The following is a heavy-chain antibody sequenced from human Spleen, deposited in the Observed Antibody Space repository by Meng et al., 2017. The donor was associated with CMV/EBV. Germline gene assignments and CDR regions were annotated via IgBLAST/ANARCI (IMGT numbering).Heavy chain of an antibody. CDR3: ARDLRGPNYYDSTGYFDY. CDR2: MLHDGSTK. D-gene: IGHD3-22*01. CDR1: GFTFSSYS. J-gene: IGHJ4*02. V-gene: IGHV3-30*03. Sequence: GESLKISCAASGFTFSSYSMNWVRQAPGKGLEWVAVMLHDGSTKYYADSVKGRFTISRDNSRNTMYLQMHSLGVEDTAVYYCARDLRGPNYYDSTGYFDYWGQGIRVTVSS.